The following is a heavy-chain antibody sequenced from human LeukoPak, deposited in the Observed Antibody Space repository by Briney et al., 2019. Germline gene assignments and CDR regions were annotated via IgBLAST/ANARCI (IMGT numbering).Heavy chain of an antibody. CDR2: IRYDGSNK. Sequence: GGSLRLSCAASGFTFSSYGMHWVRQAPGKGLEWVAFIRYDGSNKYYADSVKGRFTISRDNSKNTLYLQMNSLRAEDTAVYYCAGKHCSSTSCYDYYFDYWGQGTLVTVSS. CDR1: GFTFSSYG. J-gene: IGHJ4*02. CDR3: AGKHCSSTSCYDYYFDY. D-gene: IGHD2-2*01. V-gene: IGHV3-30*02.